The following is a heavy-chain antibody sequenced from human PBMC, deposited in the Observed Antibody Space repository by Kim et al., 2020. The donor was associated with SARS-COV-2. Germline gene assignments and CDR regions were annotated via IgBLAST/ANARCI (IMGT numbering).Heavy chain of an antibody. V-gene: IGHV3-66*01. CDR3: AIVHGSGSYYFDN. CDR1: GFSVTANY. J-gene: IGHJ4*02. CDR2: VYTGDRT. Sequence: GGSLRLSCEPSGFSVTANYMSWVRQAPGKGLECVSVVYTGDRTFYADSVKGRFTSFRDISNNTLYLQMHSLRAEDTAINYCAIVHGSGSYYFDNWGPGTVVTVSS. D-gene: IGHD3-10*01.